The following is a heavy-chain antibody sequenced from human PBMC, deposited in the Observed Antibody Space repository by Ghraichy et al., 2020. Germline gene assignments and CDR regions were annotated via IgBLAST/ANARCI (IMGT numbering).Heavy chain of an antibody. J-gene: IGHJ5*02. CDR1: GYAFTSYH. D-gene: IGHD6-13*01. V-gene: IGHV1-46*01. Sequence: ASVKVSCKASGYAFTSYHIHWVRQAPGQGLEWMGMINPSGGRTSYAQKFQGRVTMTRDTSTSTVYMELSCLRSEDTAVYSCARVGAAAGWFDPWGQGTLVTVSS. CDR3: ARVGAAAGWFDP. CDR2: INPSGGRT.